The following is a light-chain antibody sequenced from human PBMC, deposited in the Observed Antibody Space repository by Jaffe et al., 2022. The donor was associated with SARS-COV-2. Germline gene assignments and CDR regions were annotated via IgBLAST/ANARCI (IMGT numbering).Light chain of an antibody. CDR2: EDN. CDR1: GGSIVNNY. V-gene: IGLV6-57*02. J-gene: IGLJ3*02. CDR3: QSYATVNWV. Sequence: NFMLTQPHSVSESPGKTVTISCTGSGGSIVNNYVQWYQQRPGSAPTTVIYEDNRRPSGVPDRFSGSIDSSSNSASLTISGLQTEDEADYYCQSYATVNWVFGGGTKLTVL.